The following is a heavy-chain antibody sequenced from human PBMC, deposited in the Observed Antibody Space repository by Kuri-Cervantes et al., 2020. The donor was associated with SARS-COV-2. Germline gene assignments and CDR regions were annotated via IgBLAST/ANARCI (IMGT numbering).Heavy chain of an antibody. D-gene: IGHD2-15*01. Sequence: GESLKISCVVSGFTFSNYGMHWVRQTPSRGLEWVAIIWYDGTYRYYADSVKGRFSISRDNSKNSLYLQMNNLRAEDTALYYCVRDYCSGGSCYGFDSWGQGTLVTVSS. CDR3: VRDYCSGGSCYGFDS. V-gene: IGHV3-33*01. CDR2: IWYDGTYR. J-gene: IGHJ4*02. CDR1: GFTFSNYG.